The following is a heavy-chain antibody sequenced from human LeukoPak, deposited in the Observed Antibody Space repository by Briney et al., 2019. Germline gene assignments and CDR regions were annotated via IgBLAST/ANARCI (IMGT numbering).Heavy chain of an antibody. CDR2: INHSGST. J-gene: IGHJ6*02. V-gene: IGHV4-34*01. Sequence: SETLSLTCAVFGGSFSGYYWSWIRQPPGKGLEWIGEINHSGSTNYNPSLKSRVTISVDTSKNQFSLKLSSVTAADTAVYYCARQLLAVAGTFHYYYGMDVWGQGTTVTVSS. CDR3: ARQLLAVAGTFHYYYGMDV. D-gene: IGHD6-19*01. CDR1: GGSFSGYY.